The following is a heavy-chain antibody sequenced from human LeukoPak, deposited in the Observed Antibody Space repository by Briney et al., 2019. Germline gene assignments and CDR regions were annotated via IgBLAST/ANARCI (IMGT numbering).Heavy chain of an antibody. CDR3: AKDFRYGDYGVFFDY. CDR1: GFTFSSYG. CDR2: ISGSGGST. D-gene: IGHD4-17*01. V-gene: IGHV3-23*01. J-gene: IGHJ4*02. Sequence: GGSLRLSCAASGFTFSSYGMHWVRQAPGKGLEWVSAISGSGGSTYYADSVKGRFTISRDNSKNTLYLQMNSLRAEDTAVYYCAKDFRYGDYGVFFDYWGQGTLVTVSS.